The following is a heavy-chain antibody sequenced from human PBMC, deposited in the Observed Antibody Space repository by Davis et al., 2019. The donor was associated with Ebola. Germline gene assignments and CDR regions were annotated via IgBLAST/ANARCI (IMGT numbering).Heavy chain of an antibody. CDR2: IYYSESTSGST. J-gene: IGHJ6*04. CDR1: GGSISNYY. Sequence: MPSETLSLTCTVSGGSISNYYWSWLRQPPGKGLEWIGYIYYSESTSGSTNYNPSLKSRVTISLDTSKKQFSLQLRSVTAADTAVYYCATGHLSIPDDDYYYGMDVWGKGTTVTVSS. D-gene: IGHD3-3*01. V-gene: IGHV4-59*01. CDR3: ATGHLSIPDDDYYYGMDV.